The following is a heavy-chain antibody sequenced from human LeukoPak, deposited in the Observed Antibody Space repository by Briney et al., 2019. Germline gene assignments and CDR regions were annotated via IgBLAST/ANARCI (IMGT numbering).Heavy chain of an antibody. CDR1: GGSFSGYY. D-gene: IGHD3-10*01. V-gene: IGHV4-34*01. Sequence: KPSETLSLTCAVYGGSFSGYYWSWIRQPPGKGLEWIGEINHSGSTNYNPSLKSRVTISVDTSKNQFSLKLSSVTAADTAVYYCAREVTMVRGVTLSWFDPWGQGTLVTVSS. CDR3: AREVTMVRGVTLSWFDP. CDR2: INHSGST. J-gene: IGHJ5*02.